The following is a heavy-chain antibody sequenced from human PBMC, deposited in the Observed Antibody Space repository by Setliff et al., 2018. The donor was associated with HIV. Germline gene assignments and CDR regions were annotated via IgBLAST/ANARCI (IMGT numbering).Heavy chain of an antibody. CDR2: IYSSGNT. CDR1: GGSISSGSYY. J-gene: IGHJ4*02. Sequence: SETLSLTCTVSGGSISSGSYYWSWIRQPAGKRLEWIGRIYSSGNTNYNPSLKSRVTISADTSKNQFSLRLKSVTAAETAVYYCARGGDGYNPGGGTFDHWGQGTLVTVS. V-gene: IGHV4-61*02. D-gene: IGHD1-1*01. CDR3: ARGGDGYNPGGGTFDH.